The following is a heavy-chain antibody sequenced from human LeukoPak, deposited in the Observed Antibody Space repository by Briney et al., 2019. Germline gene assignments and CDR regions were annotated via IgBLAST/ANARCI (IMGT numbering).Heavy chain of an antibody. CDR2: INPNSGGT. CDR3: ARALAAAGSLAEYFQH. Sequence: ASVKVSCKASGYTFTGYYMHWVRQAPGQGLEWMGWINPNSGGTNYAQKFQGRATMTRDTSISTAYMELSRLRSDDTAVYYCARALAAAGSLAEYFQHWGQGTLVTVSS. V-gene: IGHV1-2*02. D-gene: IGHD6-13*01. J-gene: IGHJ1*01. CDR1: GYTFTGYY.